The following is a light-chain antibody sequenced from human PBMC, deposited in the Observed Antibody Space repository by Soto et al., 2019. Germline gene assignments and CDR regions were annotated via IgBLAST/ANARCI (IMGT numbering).Light chain of an antibody. CDR1: SSDVGIYNL. Sequence: QSALTQPASVSGSPGQSITISCTGPSSDVGIYNLVSWYQQYPDKAPKLMIYEGSKRPSGISDRFSGSKSGNTASLTISGLQAEDEADYYCCSFAGSSTDVFGTGTKLTVL. CDR2: EGS. V-gene: IGLV2-23*01. CDR3: CSFAGSSTDV. J-gene: IGLJ1*01.